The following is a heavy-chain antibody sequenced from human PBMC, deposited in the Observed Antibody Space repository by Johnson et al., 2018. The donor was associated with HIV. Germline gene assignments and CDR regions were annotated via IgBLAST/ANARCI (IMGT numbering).Heavy chain of an antibody. J-gene: IGHJ3*02. CDR3: AKVYYDSSGYGAFDI. CDR1: GFTFSSYA. V-gene: IGHV3-23*04. D-gene: IGHD3-22*01. CDR2: ISGSGGST. Sequence: VQLVESGGGLVQPGGSLRLSCAASGFTFSSYAMSWVRQAPGKGLEWVSTISGSGGSTYYADSVKGRFTISRDNSKNTLYLQMNSLRVEDTALYYCAKVYYDSSGYGAFDIWGQGTMVTVSS.